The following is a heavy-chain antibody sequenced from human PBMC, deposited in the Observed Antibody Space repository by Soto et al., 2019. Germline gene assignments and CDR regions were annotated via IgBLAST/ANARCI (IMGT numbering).Heavy chain of an antibody. V-gene: IGHV1-69*01. CDR3: ARGRGIGVSSTWNIYWYYNMDV. Sequence: QVQLVQSGAEVRKSGSSVKVSCKAAGGTFSDYALSWVRQAPGQGLEWMGGIIPMFATTNYAQKIQGSDTITADDSATTAHMELSSLKSEDTAVYYCARGRGIGVSSTWNIYWYYNMDVWGQGTTVTVSS. D-gene: IGHD6-13*01. J-gene: IGHJ6*02. CDR1: GGTFSDYA. CDR2: IIPMFATT.